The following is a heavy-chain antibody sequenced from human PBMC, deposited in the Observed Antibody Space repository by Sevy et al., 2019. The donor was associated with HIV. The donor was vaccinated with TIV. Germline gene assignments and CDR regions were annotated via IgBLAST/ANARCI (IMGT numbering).Heavy chain of an antibody. Sequence: GGSLRLSCAASGFTFSDYYMSWVRQAPGKALEWVSYISSSGSTIYYADSVKGRFTISRDNAKNSLYLQMNSLRAEDTAVYYCARDPTYYDFWSGYYTGWFDPWGQGTLVTVSS. V-gene: IGHV3-11*01. D-gene: IGHD3-3*01. CDR3: ARDPTYYDFWSGYYTGWFDP. CDR1: GFTFSDYY. J-gene: IGHJ5*02. CDR2: ISSSGSTI.